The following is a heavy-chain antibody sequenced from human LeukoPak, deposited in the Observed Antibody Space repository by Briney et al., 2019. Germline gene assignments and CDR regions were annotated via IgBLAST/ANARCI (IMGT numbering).Heavy chain of an antibody. Sequence: SETLSLTCTVSGGSISSHYWSWIRQPPGKGLEWIGYIYYSGSTNYNPSLKCRVTISVDTSKNQFSLKLSSVTAADTAVYYCARYRYGSKQFDYWGQGTLVTVSS. CDR1: GGSISSHY. CDR3: ARYRYGSKQFDY. V-gene: IGHV4-59*11. CDR2: IYYSGST. D-gene: IGHD3-10*01. J-gene: IGHJ4*02.